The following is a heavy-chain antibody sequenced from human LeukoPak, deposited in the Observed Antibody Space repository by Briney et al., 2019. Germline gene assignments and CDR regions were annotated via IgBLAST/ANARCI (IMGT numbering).Heavy chain of an antibody. CDR3: ARGGTTVTTVIDY. V-gene: IGHV3-74*01. Sequence: GGSLRLSCSASGFTFSNYWMHWVRQAPGKGLVWVSRINSYGSDTSYADSVKGRFTISRDNAKNTLYLEMNSLTVEDTAVYYCARGGTTVTTVIDYWGQGTLVTVSS. J-gene: IGHJ4*02. CDR2: INSYGSDT. CDR1: GFTFSNYW. D-gene: IGHD4-17*01.